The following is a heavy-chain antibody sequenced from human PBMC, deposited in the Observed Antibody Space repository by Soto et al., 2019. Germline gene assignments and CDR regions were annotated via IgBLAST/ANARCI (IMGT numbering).Heavy chain of an antibody. D-gene: IGHD1-26*01. CDR2: IIPIFGTA. CDR1: GGTFSSYA. Sequence: SVKVSCKASGGTFSSYAISWVRQAPGQGLEWMGGIIPIFGTANYAQKFQGRVTITADESTSTAYMELSSLRSEDTAVYYCARDRGVVGATCFDYWGQGTLAPVAS. V-gene: IGHV1-69*13. J-gene: IGHJ4*02. CDR3: ARDRGVVGATCFDY.